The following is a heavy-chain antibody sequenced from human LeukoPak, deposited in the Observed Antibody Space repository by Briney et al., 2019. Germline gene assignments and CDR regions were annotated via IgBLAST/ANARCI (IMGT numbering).Heavy chain of an antibody. D-gene: IGHD3-22*01. Sequence: GASVKVSCKASGYTLTSYYMHWLRQAPGQGLEWMGIINPSGGSTSSAQKFQGRVTMTRDTSTSTVYMELSSLRSEDTAVYYCAREGGKGDSSGYYRNWFDPWGQGTLVTVSS. CDR1: GYTLTSYY. CDR2: INPSGGST. J-gene: IGHJ5*02. CDR3: AREGGKGDSSGYYRNWFDP. V-gene: IGHV1-46*01.